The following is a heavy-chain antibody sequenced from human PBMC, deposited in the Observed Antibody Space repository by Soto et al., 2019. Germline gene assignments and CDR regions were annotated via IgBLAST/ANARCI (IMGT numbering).Heavy chain of an antibody. Sequence: GGSLRLSCAASGFTFSSSAMTWVRQASGKGLEWVSAISGGGTVTYYTDSVKGRFTISRDNSKNTLYLQINSRRAEDTAVYYWTRQATGRQGSAYGIWGQGTMVTV. CDR1: GFTFSSSA. D-gene: IGHD3-10*01. CDR2: ISGGGTVT. J-gene: IGHJ3*02. V-gene: IGHV3-23*01. CDR3: TRQATGRQGSAYGI.